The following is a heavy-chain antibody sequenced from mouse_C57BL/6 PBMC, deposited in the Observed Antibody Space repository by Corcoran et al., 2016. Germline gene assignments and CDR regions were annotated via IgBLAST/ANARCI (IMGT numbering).Heavy chain of an antibody. Sequence: QIQLVQSGPELKKPGETVKISCKASGYTFTTYGMSWVKQAPGKGLKWMGWINTYSGVPTYADDFKGRFAFSLETSASTDYLQINNLKNEDTATYFCARGYYGSSYYAMDYWGQGTLVTVSS. V-gene: IGHV9-3*01. CDR3: ARGYYGSSYYAMDY. CDR2: INTYSGVP. D-gene: IGHD1-1*01. J-gene: IGHJ4*01. CDR1: GYTFTTYG.